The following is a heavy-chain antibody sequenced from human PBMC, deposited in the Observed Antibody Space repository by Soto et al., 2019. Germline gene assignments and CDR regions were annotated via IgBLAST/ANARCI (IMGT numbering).Heavy chain of an antibody. V-gene: IGHV3-30-3*01. Sequence: QVQLVESGGGVVQPGRSMRLCCAASGFTFSSYAMHWVRQAPGKGLEWVAVISYDGSNKYYADSVKGRFTISRDNSKNTLYLQMNSLRAEDTAVYYCARSPGPLDYWGQGTLVTVSS. CDR1: GFTFSSYA. CDR3: ARSPGPLDY. CDR2: ISYDGSNK. J-gene: IGHJ4*02.